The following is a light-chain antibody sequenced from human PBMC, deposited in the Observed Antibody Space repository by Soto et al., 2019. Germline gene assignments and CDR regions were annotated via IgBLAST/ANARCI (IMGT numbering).Light chain of an antibody. CDR1: SSNIGSNT. V-gene: IGLV1-44*01. CDR3: AAVDDSLNGVV. J-gene: IGLJ2*01. Sequence: QSVLTQPPSASGTPGQRVTISCSGSSSNIGSNTVNWYQQLPGTAPKLLIYSNNQRPSGVPDRFSGSKYGTSASLAISGLQSEDEADYYCAAVDDSLNGVVFGGGTKLTVL. CDR2: SNN.